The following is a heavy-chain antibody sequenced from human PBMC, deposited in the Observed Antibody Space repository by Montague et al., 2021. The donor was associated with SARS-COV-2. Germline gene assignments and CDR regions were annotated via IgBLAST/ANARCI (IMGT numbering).Heavy chain of an antibody. J-gene: IGHJ6*02. V-gene: IGHV4-59*08. D-gene: IGHD1-26*01. CDR1: GGSISSYY. CDR2: IYYSGST. Sequence: SETLSLTCTVSGGSISSYYWSWIRQPPGKGLEWIGYIYYSGSTNYNPSLKSRVTISVDTSKNQFSLKLSSVTAAYTAVYYFASHGRRSYYYYYGMDVWGQGTTVTVSS. CDR3: ASHGRRSYYYYYGMDV.